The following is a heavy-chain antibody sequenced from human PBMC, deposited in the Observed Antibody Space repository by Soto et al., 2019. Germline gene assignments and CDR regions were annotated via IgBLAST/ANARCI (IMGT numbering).Heavy chain of an antibody. CDR2: INPNSGNI. CDR1: GNTFTSYD. D-gene: IGHD3-10*01. CDR3: ARGRASGSYYLLDY. V-gene: IGHV1-8*01. J-gene: IGHJ4*02. Sequence: GASVKVSCKASGNTFTSYDINWVRQATGHGLEWMGWINPNSGNIGYAQKFQGRVTMTRDTAIRTAYMEVSRLRPDDTAVYYCARGRASGSYYLLDYWGQGTLVTV.